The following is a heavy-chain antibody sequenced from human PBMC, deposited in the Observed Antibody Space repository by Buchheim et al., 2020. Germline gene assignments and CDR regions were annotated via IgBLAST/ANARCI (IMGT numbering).Heavy chain of an antibody. Sequence: EVQLLESGGGLVQRGGSLRLSCAASGFTFSSYAMTWVRQAPGKGLEWVSAISGSAAGTYYAAPVKGLFTISRANSKNTLYLQMNSLRVEDTAVYYCAKEGSYYMEFDYWGQGTL. V-gene: IGHV3-23*01. CDR2: ISGSAAGT. CDR3: AKEGSYYMEFDY. J-gene: IGHJ4*02. CDR1: GFTFSSYA. D-gene: IGHD3-10*01.